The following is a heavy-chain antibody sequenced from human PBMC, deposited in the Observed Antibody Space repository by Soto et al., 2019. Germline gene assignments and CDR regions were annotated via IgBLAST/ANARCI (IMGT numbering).Heavy chain of an antibody. CDR1: GFTFDDYA. J-gene: IGHJ5*02. D-gene: IGHD6-13*01. CDR3: AKDIDPNLIAAAGNNWFDP. V-gene: IGHV3-9*01. Sequence: EVQLVESGGGLVQPGRSLRLSCAASGFTFDDYAMHWVRQAPGKGLEWVSGISWNSGSIGYADSVKGRFTISRDNAKNSLYLQMNGLRAEDTALYYCAKDIDPNLIAAAGNNWFDPWGQGTLVTVSS. CDR2: ISWNSGSI.